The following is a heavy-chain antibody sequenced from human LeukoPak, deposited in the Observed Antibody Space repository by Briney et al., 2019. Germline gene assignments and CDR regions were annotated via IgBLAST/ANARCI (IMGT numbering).Heavy chain of an antibody. CDR3: AREHSSSSGKVFDY. Sequence: ASVTVSCKASGYTFPGYYMHWVRQAPGQGLAWMGWINPNSGGTNYAQKFQGRVTMTRDTSISTAYMELSRLRSDDTAVYYCAREHSSSSGKVFDYWGQGTLVTVSS. D-gene: IGHD6-6*01. J-gene: IGHJ4*02. CDR1: GYTFPGYY. CDR2: INPNSGGT. V-gene: IGHV1-2*02.